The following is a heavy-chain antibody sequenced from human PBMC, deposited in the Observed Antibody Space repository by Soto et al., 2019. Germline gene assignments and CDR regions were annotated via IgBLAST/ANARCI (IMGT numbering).Heavy chain of an antibody. CDR2: IYSDGST. J-gene: IGHJ6*02. CDR1: GFTVSSNY. Sequence: EVQLVESGGGLVQPGGSLRLSCAASGFTVSSNYMSWVRQAPGKGLEWVSVIYSDGSTYYADSVKGRFTISRHNSKNTLYLQMNSQRAEDTAVYYCARDPYYDSSGYLASNGMDVWGQGTTVTVSS. CDR3: ARDPYYDSSGYLASNGMDV. V-gene: IGHV3-53*04. D-gene: IGHD3-22*01.